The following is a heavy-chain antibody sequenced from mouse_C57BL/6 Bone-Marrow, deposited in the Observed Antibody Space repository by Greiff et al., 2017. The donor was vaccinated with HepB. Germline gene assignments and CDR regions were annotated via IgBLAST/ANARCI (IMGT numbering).Heavy chain of an antibody. CDR1: GYTFTSYG. CDR2: IYPRSGNT. V-gene: IGHV1-81*01. CDR3: ARCPLCLYAIDY. Sequence: VKLMESGAELARPGASVKLSCKASGYTFTSYGISWVKQRTGQGLEWIGEIYPRSGNTYYNEKFKGKATLTADKSSSTAYMELRSLTSEDSAVYFCARCPLCLYAIDYWGQGTSVTVSS. D-gene: IGHD1-1*02. J-gene: IGHJ4*01.